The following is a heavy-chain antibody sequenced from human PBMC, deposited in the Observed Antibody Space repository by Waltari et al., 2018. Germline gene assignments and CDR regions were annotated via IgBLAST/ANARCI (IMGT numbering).Heavy chain of an antibody. J-gene: IGHJ4*02. Sequence: QVQLQESGPGLVKPSETLSLTCTVSGGSISSYYWSWIRQPPGKGLEWIGYIYYSGSTNSNPSLKSRVTISVDTSKNQCSLKLSSVTAADTAVYYCARGYYGSGSYYNPFDYWGQGTLVTVSS. D-gene: IGHD3-10*01. CDR1: GGSISSYY. V-gene: IGHV4-59*01. CDR2: IYYSGST. CDR3: ARGYYGSGSYYNPFDY.